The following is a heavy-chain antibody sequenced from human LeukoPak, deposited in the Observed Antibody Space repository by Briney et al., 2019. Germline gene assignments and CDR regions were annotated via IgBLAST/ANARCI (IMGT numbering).Heavy chain of an antibody. D-gene: IGHD6-19*01. V-gene: IGHV4-59*13. CDR3: TKATRWLALDH. CDR2: IYYSGTT. Sequence: SETLSLTCTVSGGSISSYYWSWIRQPPGKGLEWIGNIYYSGTTNYNPSLKSGVTISMDTSNNQLSLQLTSVTAADTAVYYCTKATRWLALDHWGRGILVTVSS. J-gene: IGHJ4*02. CDR1: GGSISSYY.